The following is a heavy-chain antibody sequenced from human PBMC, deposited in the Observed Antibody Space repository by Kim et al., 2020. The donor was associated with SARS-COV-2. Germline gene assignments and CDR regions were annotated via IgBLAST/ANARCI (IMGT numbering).Heavy chain of an antibody. D-gene: IGHD3-10*01. CDR3: AKDPKLSGELGPYNWFDP. J-gene: IGHJ5*02. Sequence: GGSLRLSCAASGFTFGDYAMHWVRQAPGKGLEWVSGISWNSGSIGYADSVKGRFTISRDNAKNSLYLQMNSLRAEDTALYYCAKDPKLSGELGPYNWFDPWGQGTLVTVSS. V-gene: IGHV3-9*01. CDR2: ISWNSGSI. CDR1: GFTFGDYA.